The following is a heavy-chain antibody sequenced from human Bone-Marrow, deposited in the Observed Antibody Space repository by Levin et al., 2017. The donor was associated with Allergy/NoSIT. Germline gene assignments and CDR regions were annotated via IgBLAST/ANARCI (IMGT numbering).Heavy chain of an antibody. V-gene: IGHV3-11*01. CDR3: ARAGLFEVATYDYFDS. Sequence: GGSLRLSCAASGFTFSDYYMSWVRQAPGKGLESISYISSSGNVVYYANSLKGRITISRDNAKHSLSLHLTSLRAEDTAVYYCARAGLFEVATYDYFDSWRQGTLVTVSS. CDR2: ISSSGNVV. D-gene: IGHD4/OR15-4a*01. J-gene: IGHJ4*02. CDR1: GFTFSDYY.